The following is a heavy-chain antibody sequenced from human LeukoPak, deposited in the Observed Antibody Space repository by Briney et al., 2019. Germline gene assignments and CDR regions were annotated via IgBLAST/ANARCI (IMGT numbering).Heavy chain of an antibody. J-gene: IGHJ6*03. Sequence: GGSLRLSCAASGLNVTYNYMSWVRQAPGKGLEWLSVIYSGGMTYYADSVKGRFIISRDNSKNTLYLQMNRLRAEDTAVYYCYARPVLPAAFLPSGNYMDVWGKGTTVTVSS. CDR1: GLNVTYNY. V-gene: IGHV3-53*01. CDR3: YARPVLPAAFLPSGNYMDV. CDR2: IYSGGMT. D-gene: IGHD2-2*01.